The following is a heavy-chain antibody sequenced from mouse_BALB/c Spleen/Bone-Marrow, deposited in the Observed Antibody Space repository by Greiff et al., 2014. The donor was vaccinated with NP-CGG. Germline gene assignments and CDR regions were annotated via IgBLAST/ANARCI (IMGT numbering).Heavy chain of an antibody. D-gene: IGHD2-4*01. Sequence: LVESGAELVRPGTSVKVSCKGSGYAFTNYLIEWVKQRPGQGLEWIGVINSGSGGTKYNEKFKGEATLTADKSSSTAYMQLSSLTSDDSAVYFCARAITDAMDYWGQGTSVTVSS. J-gene: IGHJ4*01. CDR2: INSGSGGT. V-gene: IGHV1-54*03. CDR3: ARAITDAMDY. CDR1: GYAFTNYL.